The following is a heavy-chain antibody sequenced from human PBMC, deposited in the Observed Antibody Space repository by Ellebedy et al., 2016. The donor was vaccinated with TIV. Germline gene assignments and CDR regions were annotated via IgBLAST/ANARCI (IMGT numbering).Heavy chain of an antibody. J-gene: IGHJ4*02. V-gene: IGHV3-72*01. CDR3: ARDKYGSYDY. CDR2: SKNKVNSYSA. D-gene: IGHD1-26*01. Sequence: GESLKISXAASGFTFSGYWMSWVRQAPGKGLEWVGRSKNKVNSYSAHYAASVKDRFTISRDDSKDFLYLQMNSLKTEDTAVYYCARDKYGSYDYWGQGTLVTVSS. CDR1: GFTFSGYW.